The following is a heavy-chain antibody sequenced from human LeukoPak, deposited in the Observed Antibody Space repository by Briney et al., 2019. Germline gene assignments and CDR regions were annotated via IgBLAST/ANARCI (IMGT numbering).Heavy chain of an antibody. CDR2: IKEDGTEK. CDR1: EFSFSTYW. J-gene: IGHJ6*03. D-gene: IGHD3-10*01. CDR3: ARSPAGDAWPPAYYMDV. Sequence: GGSLRLSCAASEFSFSTYWMSWVRQAPGKGLEWVANIKEDGTEKYYVGSVKGRFTISRDNAKKSLYLQMNSLRDDDTAVYFCARSPAGDAWPPAYYMDVWGKGTTVPVSS. V-gene: IGHV3-7*01.